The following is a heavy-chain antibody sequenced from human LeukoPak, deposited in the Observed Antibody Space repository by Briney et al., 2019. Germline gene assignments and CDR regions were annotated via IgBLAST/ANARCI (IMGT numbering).Heavy chain of an antibody. CDR1: GGSISSYY. CDR3: ARVRDSSGWYYWYFDL. V-gene: IGHV4-4*07. J-gene: IGHJ2*01. D-gene: IGHD6-19*01. CDR2: IYTSGST. Sequence: SSEILSLTCTVSGGSISSYYWSWIRQPAGKGLEWIGRIYTSGSTNYNPSLKSRVTMSVDTSKNQFSLKLSSVTAADTAVYYCARVRDSSGWYYWYFDLWGRGTLVTVSS.